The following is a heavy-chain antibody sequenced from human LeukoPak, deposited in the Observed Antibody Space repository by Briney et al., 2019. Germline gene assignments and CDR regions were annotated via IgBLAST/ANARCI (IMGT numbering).Heavy chain of an antibody. CDR2: INHSGST. J-gene: IGHJ4*02. CDR1: GGSFSGFY. Sequence: SETLSLTCAVYGGSFSGFYWSWIRQPPGKGLEWIGEINHSGSTNYNPSLKSRVTISVDTSKNQFSLKLSSVTAADTAVYYCARQYYYDSSGYYFDYWGQGTLVTVSS. D-gene: IGHD3-22*01. CDR3: ARQYYYDSSGYYFDY. V-gene: IGHV4-34*01.